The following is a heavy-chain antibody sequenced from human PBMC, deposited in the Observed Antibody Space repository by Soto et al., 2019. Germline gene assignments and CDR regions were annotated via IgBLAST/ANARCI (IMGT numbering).Heavy chain of an antibody. V-gene: IGHV1-69*02. CDR3: ARVGVPAAIRYYYYGMDV. J-gene: IGHJ6*02. D-gene: IGHD2-2*01. CDR1: GGTFSSYT. Sequence: QVQLVQSGAAVKKPGSSVKVSCKASGGTFSSYTISWVRQAPGQGLEWMGRIIPILGIANYAQKFQGRVTITADKSTSTAYMELSSLRSEDTAVYYCARVGVPAAIRYYYYGMDVWGQGTTVTVSS. CDR2: IIPILGIA.